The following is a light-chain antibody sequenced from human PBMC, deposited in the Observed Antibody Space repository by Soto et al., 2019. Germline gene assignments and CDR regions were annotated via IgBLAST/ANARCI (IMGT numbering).Light chain of an antibody. CDR3: ASWVDRLHGYV. CDR2: VND. V-gene: IGLV1-44*01. CDR1: SSNIGSTA. J-gene: IGLJ1*01. Sequence: QSVLSQPPSASGTPGQSVTISYSGSSSNIGSTAVNWYQQIPGTAPKLLIYVNDHRPSGDPYPFFASKTGTSASLGLSGGLVEDGADFYCASWVDRLHGYVFGTGTKVTVL.